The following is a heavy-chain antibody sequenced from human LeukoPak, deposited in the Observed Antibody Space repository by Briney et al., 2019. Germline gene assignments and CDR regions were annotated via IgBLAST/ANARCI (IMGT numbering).Heavy chain of an antibody. CDR1: GGSISSYY. CDR3: ARDDGYGDAFEI. Sequence: SETLSLTCTVSGGSISSYYWSWIRQPPGKGLEWIGYIYYSGSTNYNPSLKSRVTISVETSKNQFSLKLSSVTAADTAVYYCARDDGYGDAFEIWGQGTMVTVSS. V-gene: IGHV4-59*01. CDR2: IYYSGST. D-gene: IGHD5-18*01. J-gene: IGHJ3*02.